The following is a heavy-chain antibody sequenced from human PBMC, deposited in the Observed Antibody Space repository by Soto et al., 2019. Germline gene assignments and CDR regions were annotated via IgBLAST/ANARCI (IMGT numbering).Heavy chain of an antibody. D-gene: IGHD6-13*01. CDR2: ISWNRGSI. V-gene: IGHV3-9*01. J-gene: IGHJ3*02. CDR1: GFTLDDYA. CDR3: AKDWDAGYSSSWYSDYAFDI. Sequence: GGSLRLSCAASGFTLDDYAMHWVRQAPGKGLEWVSGISWNRGSIGYADSVKGRFTISRDNAKNSLYLQMNSLRAEDTALYYCAKDWDAGYSSSWYSDYAFDIWGQGTMVTVSS.